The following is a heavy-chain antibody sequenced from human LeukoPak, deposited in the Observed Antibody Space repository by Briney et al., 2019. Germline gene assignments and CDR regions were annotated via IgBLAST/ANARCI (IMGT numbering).Heavy chain of an antibody. CDR1: GVSISSYY. D-gene: IGHD3-22*01. CDR3: ARVGLQYYYDSSGYYFDY. CDR2: IYYSGST. V-gene: IGHV4-59*01. J-gene: IGHJ4*02. Sequence: SETLSLTCTVSGVSISSYYWSWIRQPPGKGLEWIGYIYYSGSTNYNPSLKSRVTISVDTSKNQFSLKLSSVTAADTAVYYCARVGLQYYYDSSGYYFDYWGQGTLVTVSS.